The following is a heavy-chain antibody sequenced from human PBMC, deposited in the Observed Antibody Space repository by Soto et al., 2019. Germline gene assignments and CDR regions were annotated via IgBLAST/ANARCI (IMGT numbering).Heavy chain of an antibody. D-gene: IGHD3-10*01. J-gene: IGHJ4*02. CDR2: IYYSGST. Sequence: SVTLSLTCTVSGGSISSGGYYWSWIRQHPGKGLEWIGYIYYSGSTYYNPSLKSRVTISVDTSKNQFSLKLSSVTAADTAVYYCARGQYYYGSGSYSRGFDYWGQGTLVTVSS. V-gene: IGHV4-31*03. CDR3: ARGQYYYGSGSYSRGFDY. CDR1: GGSISSGGYY.